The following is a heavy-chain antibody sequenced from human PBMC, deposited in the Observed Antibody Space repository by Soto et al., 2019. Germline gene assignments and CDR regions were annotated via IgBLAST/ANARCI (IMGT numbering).Heavy chain of an antibody. Sequence: QVQLQESGPGLVKPSETLSLTCTVSGGSISSYYWSWIRQPPGKGLEWIGYIYYSGSTNYNPSLKSRATITLDTSKNQFSLKLSSVTAADTAVYYCARDGGNRVLPEDYWGQGTLVTVSS. J-gene: IGHJ4*02. CDR1: GGSISSYY. V-gene: IGHV4-59*01. CDR3: ARDGGNRVLPEDY. D-gene: IGHD3-16*01. CDR2: IYYSGST.